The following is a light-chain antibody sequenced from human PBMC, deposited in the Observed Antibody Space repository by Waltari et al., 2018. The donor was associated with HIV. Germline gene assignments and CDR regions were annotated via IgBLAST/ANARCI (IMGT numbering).Light chain of an antibody. V-gene: IGKV3-15*01. J-gene: IGKJ2*01. CDR3: QQYNNWPPGYT. Sequence: DIVLTQYPATLFMSPGERATFFCRASQSVSRNLAWYQQKFGQAPRLLIYDASTRATGIPARFSGSGSGTEFTLTISSLQSEDFAVYYCQQYNNWPPGYTFGQGTKLEIK. CDR1: QSVSRN. CDR2: DAS.